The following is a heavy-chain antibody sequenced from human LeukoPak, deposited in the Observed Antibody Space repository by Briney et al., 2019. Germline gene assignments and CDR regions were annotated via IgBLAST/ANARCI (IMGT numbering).Heavy chain of an antibody. CDR1: GFTFSSKW. CDR3: ARWEVTAPRGHGLDV. J-gene: IGHJ6*01. D-gene: IGHD2-21*02. CDR2: IKGDGSEK. Sequence: GGSLRLSCAASGFTFSSKWMSWVRQAPGKGLEWVANIKGDGSEKYYVDSVMGRFTISRDNAKNSLYLQMNSLRVEDTAVYYCARWEVTAPRGHGLDVWGQGTTVTVSS. V-gene: IGHV3-7*01.